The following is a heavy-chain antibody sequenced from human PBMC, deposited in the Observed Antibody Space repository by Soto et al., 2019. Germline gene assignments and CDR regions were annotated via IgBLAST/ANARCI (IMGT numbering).Heavy chain of an antibody. V-gene: IGHV1-18*01. CDR2: ISAYNGNT. D-gene: IGHD1-26*01. Sequence: QVQLVQSGAEVKKPGASVKVSCKASRYTFTSYGISWVRQAPGQGLEWMGWISAYNGNTNYAQKLQGRGTMTTDTSTSTGYMELGSLRSDDTAVYCWASGVGLDAFDIWGQGTMVTVSS. CDR1: RYTFTSYG. CDR3: ASGVGLDAFDI. J-gene: IGHJ3*02.